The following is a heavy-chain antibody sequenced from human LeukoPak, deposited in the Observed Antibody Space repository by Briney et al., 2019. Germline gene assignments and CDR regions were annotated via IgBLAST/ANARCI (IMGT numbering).Heavy chain of an antibody. V-gene: IGHV4-39*01. D-gene: IGHD5-24*01. CDR2: IYYSGST. Sequence: PSETLSLTCTVSGDSISSYYWGWIRRPPGKGLEWIGSIYYSGSTYYNPSVKSRVTISVDTSKNQFSLKLSSVTAADTAVYYCARGRRDGYTLYYMDVWGKGTTVSISS. CDR3: ARGRRDGYTLYYMDV. J-gene: IGHJ6*03. CDR1: GDSISSYY.